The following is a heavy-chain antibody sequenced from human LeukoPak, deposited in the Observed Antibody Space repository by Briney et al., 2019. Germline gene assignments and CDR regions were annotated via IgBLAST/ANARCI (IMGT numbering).Heavy chain of an antibody. CDR3: ARTHSSGWYPPPLYYYYGMDV. V-gene: IGHV1-18*01. D-gene: IGHD6-19*01. J-gene: IGHJ6*02. CDR1: GYTFTSYG. Sequence: ASVKVSCKASGYTFTSYGISWVRQAPGQGLEWMGWISAYNGNTNYAQKLQGRVTMTTDTSTSTAYMELRSLRSDDTAVYYCARTHSSGWYPPPLYYYYGMDVWGQGTTVTVSS. CDR2: ISAYNGNT.